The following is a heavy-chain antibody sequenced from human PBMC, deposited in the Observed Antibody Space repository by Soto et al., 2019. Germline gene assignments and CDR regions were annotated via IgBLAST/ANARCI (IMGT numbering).Heavy chain of an antibody. V-gene: IGHV1-3*01. CDR2: IHAANGDA. D-gene: IGHD2-2*01. J-gene: IGHJ4*02. CDR1: GYSFITSHF. Sequence: QGQLVQSGAEVKKPGASVKISCEASGYSFITSHFLHWVRQAPGQRLEWMGWIHAANGDAKYSQKLQGRVTITRDTSASTAYMELSSLRSEDTGVYYCASAPAGYWGQGTLVTVSS. CDR3: ASAPAGY.